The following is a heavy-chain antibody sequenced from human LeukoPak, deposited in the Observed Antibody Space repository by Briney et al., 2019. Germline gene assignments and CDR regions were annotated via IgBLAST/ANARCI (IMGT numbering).Heavy chain of an antibody. Sequence: SETLSLTCTVCGGSISSSSYYWVWIRQPPGKGLEWIGSLYYSGSTHYKPSLKSRVAIFVDTSKNQFSLRLSSVTAAAAAVYYCARNYYDGSGYYFWGQGTQVTVSS. CDR1: GGSISSSSYY. V-gene: IGHV4-39*01. CDR3: ARNYYDGSGYYF. CDR2: LYYSGST. D-gene: IGHD3-22*01. J-gene: IGHJ4*02.